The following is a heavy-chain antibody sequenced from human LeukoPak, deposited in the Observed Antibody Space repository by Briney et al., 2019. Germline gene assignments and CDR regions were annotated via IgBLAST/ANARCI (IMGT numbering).Heavy chain of an antibody. Sequence: SVKVSCKASGGTFSSYAISWVRQAPGQGLEWMGGIIPVFGTANYAQKFQGRVTITADESTSTAYMELSSLRSEDTAVYYCARALGDYVWGSYRSFDYWGQGTLVTVSS. CDR1: GGTFSSYA. CDR3: ARALGDYVWGSYRSFDY. J-gene: IGHJ4*02. D-gene: IGHD3-16*02. CDR2: IIPVFGTA. V-gene: IGHV1-69*01.